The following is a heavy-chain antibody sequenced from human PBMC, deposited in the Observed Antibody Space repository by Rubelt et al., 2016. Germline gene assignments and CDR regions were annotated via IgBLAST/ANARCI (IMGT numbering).Heavy chain of an antibody. CDR2: IHHSGST. D-gene: IGHD2-21*01. Sequence: QVQLQESGPGLVKPSGTLSLTCVVSGGSISSSDWWSWVRQPPGKGLEWIGEIHHSGSTNYNPTLKSRVSLSVDKSKNRTARNLNSVTAEDTAVYYCASRQLGWDAFDIWGQGTMVTVSS. V-gene: IGHV4-4*02. CDR3: ASRQLGWDAFDI. J-gene: IGHJ3*02. CDR1: GGSISSSDW.